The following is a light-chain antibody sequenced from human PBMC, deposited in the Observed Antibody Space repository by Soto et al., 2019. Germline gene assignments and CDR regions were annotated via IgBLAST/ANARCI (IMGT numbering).Light chain of an antibody. J-gene: IGKJ5*01. V-gene: IGKV3-11*01. CDR2: DAS. CDR3: QHRMNWPLT. Sequence: EIVVTQYPTTLSLSPGERATLSCRASQSVSSYLLWYQQKPGQAPRLLIYDASNRATGIPARFSGSGSETDFTLTISSLEPEDFAVYYCQHRMNWPLTFGQGTRLEI. CDR1: QSVSSY.